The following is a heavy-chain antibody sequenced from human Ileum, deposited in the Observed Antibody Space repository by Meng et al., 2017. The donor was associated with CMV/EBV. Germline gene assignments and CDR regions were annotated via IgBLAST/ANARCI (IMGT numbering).Heavy chain of an antibody. CDR1: GFTFSNYG. J-gene: IGHJ6*02. CDR2: IRFDGSYK. Sequence: GESLKISCAASGFTFSNYGMHWVRQAPGKGLEWVAFIRFDGSYKYYADSVKGRFTISRGNSKNTLQLQMNSLRAEDTAVYYCAKGGSGSYPTYVTDVWGQGTTVTVSS. V-gene: IGHV3-30*02. D-gene: IGHD1-26*01. CDR3: AKGGSGSYPTYVTDV.